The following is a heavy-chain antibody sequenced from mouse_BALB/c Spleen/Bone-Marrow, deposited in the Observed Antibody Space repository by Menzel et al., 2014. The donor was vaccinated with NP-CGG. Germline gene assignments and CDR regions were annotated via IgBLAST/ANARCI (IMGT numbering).Heavy chain of an antibody. V-gene: IGHV1S130*01. CDR2: IHPNSGNT. J-gene: IGHJ2*01. CDR3: ARHHRYAYYFDY. D-gene: IGHD2-14*01. CDR1: GYTFXNSW. Sequence: VQPQQSGSVLVRPGASVKLSCKASGYTFXNSWIHWAKQRPGQGLEWIGEIHPNSGNTNFNEKFKVKATLTVDTSSSTAYMHLSSLTAEDSAVYYCARHHRYAYYFDYWGQGTTLTVSS.